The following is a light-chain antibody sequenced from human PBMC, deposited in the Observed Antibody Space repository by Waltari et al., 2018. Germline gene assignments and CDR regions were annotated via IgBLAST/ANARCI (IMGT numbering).Light chain of an antibody. Sequence: DIQMTQSPSTLSAYVGDRVIITCRARQSVKNNLAWYQQKPGKAPKVLVHKSSRLESGVPSRFSGSGYGTEFTLTISSLQPDDFATYYCQEYDSLPVTFGGGTKVEIK. CDR1: QSVKNN. CDR2: KSS. CDR3: QEYDSLPVT. V-gene: IGKV1-5*03. J-gene: IGKJ4*01.